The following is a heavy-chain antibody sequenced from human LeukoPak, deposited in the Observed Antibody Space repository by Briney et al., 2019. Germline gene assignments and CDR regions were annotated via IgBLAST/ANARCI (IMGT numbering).Heavy chain of an antibody. J-gene: IGHJ4*02. Sequence: GESLKISCKHSEYSFPNYCIGWVRQMPGKGLEWMGIIYPGDSDTRYSPSFQGQVTISADKSISTAYLQWSSLKASDTAMYYCARVKAVAGTPPDYWGQGTLVTVSS. CDR1: EYSFPNYC. CDR2: IYPGDSDT. D-gene: IGHD6-19*01. CDR3: ARVKAVAGTPPDY. V-gene: IGHV5-51*01.